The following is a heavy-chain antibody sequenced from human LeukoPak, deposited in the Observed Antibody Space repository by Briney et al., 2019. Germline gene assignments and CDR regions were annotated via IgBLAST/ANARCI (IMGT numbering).Heavy chain of an antibody. CDR1: GFSFSDYA. Sequence: GGSLRLSCAASGFSFSDYAMTWVRQAPGKGLEWVSVIGGDSGGIQYADSVKGRFSISRDNSKNTLYLQMNSLRVEDAAVYYCAKYAPPTTTMTRFFDYWGQGALVTVSS. J-gene: IGHJ4*02. CDR3: AKYAPPTTTMTRFFDY. V-gene: IGHV3-23*01. D-gene: IGHD4-11*01. CDR2: IGGDSGGI.